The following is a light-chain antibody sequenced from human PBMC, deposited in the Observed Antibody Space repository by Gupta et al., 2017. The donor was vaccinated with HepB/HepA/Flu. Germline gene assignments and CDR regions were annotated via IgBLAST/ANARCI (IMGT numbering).Light chain of an antibody. CDR3: NHDSDTQT. V-gene: IGKV4-1*01. CDR1: KTGLSTYNNKNP. Sequence: IGLTQSPHSLAVSLGETATINCKPNKTGLSTYNNKNPLAWYQQRPVQPPNLLIHWASTRESGVTDRFSCRGSVTDFTLTSIRRQDEDVAVYYRNHDSDTQTCGQGTRVEIK. CDR2: WAS. J-gene: IGKJ1*01.